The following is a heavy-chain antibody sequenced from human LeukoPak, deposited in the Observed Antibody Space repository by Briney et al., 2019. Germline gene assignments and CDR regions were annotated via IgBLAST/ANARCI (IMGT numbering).Heavy chain of an antibody. Sequence: VASVKVSCKASGYTFTSYGISWVRQAPGQGLEWMGWISAYNGNTNYAQKLQGRVTVTTDTSTSTAYMELRSLTSDDTAVYYCARDPTGFSSGWDVFDSWGQGTLVTVSS. D-gene: IGHD6-19*01. CDR2: ISAYNGNT. CDR3: ARDPTGFSSGWDVFDS. CDR1: GYTFTSYG. V-gene: IGHV1-18*01. J-gene: IGHJ4*02.